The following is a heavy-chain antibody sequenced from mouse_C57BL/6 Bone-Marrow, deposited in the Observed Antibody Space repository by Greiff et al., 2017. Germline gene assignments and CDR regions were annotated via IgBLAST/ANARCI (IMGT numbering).Heavy chain of an antibody. CDR1: GYTFTSYW. D-gene: IGHD1-3*01. V-gene: IGHV1-69*01. CDR3: ARVGYNPSYYYAMDY. CDR2: IDPSDSYT. J-gene: IGHJ4*01. Sequence: QVQLQQPGAELVMPGASVKLSCKASGYTFTSYWMHWVKQRPGQGLEWIGEIDPSDSYTNYNQKFKGKSTLTVDKSSSTAYMQLSSLTSEDSAVYYCARVGYNPSYYYAMDYWGQGTSVTVSS.